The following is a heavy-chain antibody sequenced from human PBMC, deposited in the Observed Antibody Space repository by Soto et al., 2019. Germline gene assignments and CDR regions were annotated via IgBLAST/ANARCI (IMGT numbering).Heavy chain of an antibody. J-gene: IGHJ3*01. CDR3: AYSSGWYRHDV. Sequence: QVQLQESGPGLVKPSGTLSLTCAVSGDSISSPKWWTWLRQPPGKGLQWIGGLLHSGTTNYNSSLKSRVTLSVDTPQNQFSLKLTSVTAADTAIYYCAYSSGWYRHDVWGQGTAVTVSS. CDR2: LLHSGTT. D-gene: IGHD6-19*01. CDR1: GDSISSPKW. V-gene: IGHV4-4*02.